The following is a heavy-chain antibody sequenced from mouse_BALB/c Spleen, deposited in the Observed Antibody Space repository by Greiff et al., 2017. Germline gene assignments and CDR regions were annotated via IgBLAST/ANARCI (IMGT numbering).Heavy chain of an antibody. CDR1: GYTFTSYW. CDR2: IYPGDGDT. CDR3: ARSTGSDY. Sequence: VKLVESGAELARPGASVKLSCKASGYTFTSYWMQWVKQRPGQGLEWIGAIYPGDGDTRYTQKFKGKATLTADKSSSTAYMQLSSLASEDSAVYYCARSTGSDYWGQGTTLTVSS. V-gene: IGHV1-87*01. D-gene: IGHD4-1*01. J-gene: IGHJ2*01.